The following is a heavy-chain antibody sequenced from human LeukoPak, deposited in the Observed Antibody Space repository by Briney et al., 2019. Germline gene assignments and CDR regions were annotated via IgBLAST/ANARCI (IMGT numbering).Heavy chain of an antibody. Sequence: SETLSLTCAVYGGSFSGYYWSWIRQPPGKGLEWIGEINHSGSTNYNPSLKSRVTISVDTSKNQFSLKLSSVTAADTAVYYCVRHDIISRAFDIWGQGTMVTVSS. CDR3: VRHDIISRAFDI. V-gene: IGHV4-34*01. D-gene: IGHD3-22*01. J-gene: IGHJ3*02. CDR1: GGSFSGYY. CDR2: INHSGST.